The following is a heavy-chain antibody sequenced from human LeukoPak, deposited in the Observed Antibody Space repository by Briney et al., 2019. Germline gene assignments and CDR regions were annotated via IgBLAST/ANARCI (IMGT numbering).Heavy chain of an antibody. CDR1: RLAFSAYK. Sequence: GGSLRLSCAASRLAFSAYKMHWVRQAPRRGLVWVSRISTDGYTTDYADFVQGRFTASRDNTKNTWSLEMNSLRAEDTAVYYCVVGGSPGYWGQGTLVTVSS. CDR3: VVGGSPGY. J-gene: IGHJ4*02. V-gene: IGHV3-74*01. CDR2: ISTDGYTT. D-gene: IGHD2-15*01.